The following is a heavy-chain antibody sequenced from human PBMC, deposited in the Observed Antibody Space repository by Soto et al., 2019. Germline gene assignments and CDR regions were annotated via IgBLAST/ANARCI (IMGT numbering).Heavy chain of an antibody. CDR2: ISGSGGST. CDR3: AKDGFRSSCWYLSECYFDY. CDR1: GFTFSSYA. D-gene: IGHD6-19*01. Sequence: EVQLLESGGGLVQPGGSLRLSCAASGFTFSSYAMSWVRQAPGKGLEWVSAISGSGGSTYYADSVKGRFTISRDNSKNTLNLQMNSLRAEDTAVYYCAKDGFRSSCWYLSECYFDYWGQGSLVTVSS. V-gene: IGHV3-23*01. J-gene: IGHJ4*02.